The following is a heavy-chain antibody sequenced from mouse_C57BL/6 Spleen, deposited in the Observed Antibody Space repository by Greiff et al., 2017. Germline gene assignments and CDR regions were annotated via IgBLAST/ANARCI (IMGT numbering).Heavy chain of an antibody. CDR3: AEDGYDYALDY. CDR2: INPSSGYT. J-gene: IGHJ2*01. V-gene: IGHV1-4*01. D-gene: IGHD2-4*01. CDR1: GYTFTSYT. Sequence: VQLQQSGAELARPGASVKMSCKASGYTFTSYTMHWVKQRPGPGLEWIGYINPSSGYTKYNQKFKDKATLTADKSSSTAYMRLSSLTSEDSAVYYCAEDGYDYALDYWGQGTTLTVSS.